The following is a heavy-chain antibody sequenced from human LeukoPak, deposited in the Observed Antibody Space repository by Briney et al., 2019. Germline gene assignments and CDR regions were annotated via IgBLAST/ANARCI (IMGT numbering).Heavy chain of an antibody. CDR3: ARRYYFVSGSYYPFDF. V-gene: IGHV4-39*02. CDR1: GGSISDNDYS. CDR2: IHYSGTT. J-gene: IGHJ4*02. Sequence: SETLSLTCNVSGGSISDNDYSWDWIRQPPGKGLEWMGRIHYSGTTYSNPSLKSRISISVDTSKSHFSLKLRTVTAADTAVYYCARRYYFVSGSYYPFDFWGQGTLVTVSS. D-gene: IGHD3-10*01.